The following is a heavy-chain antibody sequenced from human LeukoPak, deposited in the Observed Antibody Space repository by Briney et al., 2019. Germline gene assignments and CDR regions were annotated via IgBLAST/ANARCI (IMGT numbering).Heavy chain of an antibody. D-gene: IGHD3-10*01. J-gene: IGHJ3*02. CDR3: ARDLMVRGVKDAFDI. CDR1: GFTFSSYS. Sequence: SGGSLRLSCAASGFTFSSYSMNWVRQAPGKGLEWVSSISSSSSYIYYADSVKGRFTISRDNARNSLYLQMNSLRAEDTAVYYCARDLMVRGVKDAFDIWGQGTMVTVSS. V-gene: IGHV3-21*04. CDR2: ISSSSSYI.